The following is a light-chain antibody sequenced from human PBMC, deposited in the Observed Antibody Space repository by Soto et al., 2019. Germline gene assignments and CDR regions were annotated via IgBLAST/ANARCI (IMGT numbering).Light chain of an antibody. CDR2: FEV. Sequence: SYELTQPPSVSVAPGTTAKITCGGNNIGSKSVHWYQQRPGQAPVVVIDFEVDRPSGIPDRFSGSNFENTATLTISRVDAGDEADYYCHVWDSESDNHVFGGGTKLTVL. V-gene: IGLV3-21*04. CDR3: HVWDSESDNHV. J-gene: IGLJ2*01. CDR1: NIGSKS.